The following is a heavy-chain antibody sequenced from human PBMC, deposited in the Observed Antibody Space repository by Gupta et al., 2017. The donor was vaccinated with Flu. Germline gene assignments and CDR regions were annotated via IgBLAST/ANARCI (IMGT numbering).Heavy chain of an antibody. CDR2: IYTSGST. CDR1: GGSISSGSYY. Sequence: QVQLQESGPGLVKPSQTLSLTCTVSGGSISSGSYYWSWIRQPAGKGLEWIGRIYTSGSTNYNPSLKSRVTISVDTSKNQFSLKLSSVTAADTAVYYCASSQEKMVRGVNTYYYYGMDVWGQGTTVTVSS. V-gene: IGHV4-61*02. J-gene: IGHJ6*02. D-gene: IGHD3-10*01. CDR3: ASSQEKMVRGVNTYYYYGMDV.